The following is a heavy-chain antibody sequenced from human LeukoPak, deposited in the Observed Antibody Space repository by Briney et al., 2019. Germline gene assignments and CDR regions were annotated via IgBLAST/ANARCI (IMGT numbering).Heavy chain of an antibody. J-gene: IGHJ4*02. CDR3: ARGRTGTAMVPYCFDY. CDR1: GGSISSSSYY. D-gene: IGHD5-18*01. Sequence: MASETLSLTCTVSGGSISSSSYYWSWIRQPPGKGLEWIGEINHSGSTNYNPSLKSRVTISVDTSKNQFSLKLSSVTAADTAVYYCARGRTGTAMVPYCFDYWGQGTLVTVSS. V-gene: IGHV4-39*07. CDR2: INHSGST.